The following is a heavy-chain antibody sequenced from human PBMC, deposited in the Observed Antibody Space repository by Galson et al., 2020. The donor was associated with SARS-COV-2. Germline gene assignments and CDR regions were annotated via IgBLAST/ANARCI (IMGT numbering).Heavy chain of an antibody. CDR2: ISGRGAST. V-gene: IGHV3-23*01. J-gene: IGHJ2*01. CDR3: AKPEVRQDYWYFDR. Sequence: GGSLRLSCAASGFTFSTYGMSWVRQAPGKGLEWVSTISGRGASTYYADSVKGQFTISRDNFKNTLYLRLNSLRAEDSAVYYCAKPEVRQDYWYFDRWGRGSLVTVSS. D-gene: IGHD1-1*01. CDR1: GFTFSTYG.